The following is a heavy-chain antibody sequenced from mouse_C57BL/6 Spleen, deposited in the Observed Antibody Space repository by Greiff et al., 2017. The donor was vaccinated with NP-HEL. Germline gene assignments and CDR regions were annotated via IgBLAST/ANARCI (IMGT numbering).Heavy chain of an antibody. D-gene: IGHD2-1*01. V-gene: IGHV14-4*01. CDR1: GFNIKDDY. J-gene: IGHJ3*01. CDR3: TFYGNYVCAY. Sequence: EVQLQQSGAELVRPGASVKLSCTASGFNIKDDYMHWVKQRPEQGLEWIGWIDPENGDTEYASKFQGKATITADTSSNTAYLQLSSLTSEDTAVYYCTFYGNYVCAYWGQGTLVTVSA. CDR2: IDPENGDT.